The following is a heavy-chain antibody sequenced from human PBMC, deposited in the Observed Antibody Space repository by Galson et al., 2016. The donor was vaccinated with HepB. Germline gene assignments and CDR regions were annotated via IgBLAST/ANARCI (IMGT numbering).Heavy chain of an antibody. CDR2: ISYHGSNT. D-gene: IGHD3-10*01. CDR1: GFSFGSSA. CDR3: ARDGYYYGSGSYGAATY. V-gene: IGHV3-30*04. Sequence: SLRLSCAASGFSFGSSAMHWVRQAPGKGLEWVAVISYHGSNTFYVDSVKGRFTISRDNSKNTLYLQMNSLRVEDTAMYYCARDGYYYGSGSYGAATYWGQGTPVTVSS. J-gene: IGHJ4*02.